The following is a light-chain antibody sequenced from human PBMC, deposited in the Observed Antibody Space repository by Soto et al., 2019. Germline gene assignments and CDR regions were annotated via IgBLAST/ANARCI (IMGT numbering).Light chain of an antibody. CDR2: EVS. CDR1: SSDVGGYNY. V-gene: IGLV2-14*01. Sequence: QSALTQPASVSGSPGQSITISCTGTSSDVGGYNYVSWYQQHPGKAPKLMIYEVSNRPSGVSNRFSGSKSGNTASPTISGLQAEDEADYYCSSYTSSSTRVFGGGTKVTV. CDR3: SSYTSSSTRV. J-gene: IGLJ3*02.